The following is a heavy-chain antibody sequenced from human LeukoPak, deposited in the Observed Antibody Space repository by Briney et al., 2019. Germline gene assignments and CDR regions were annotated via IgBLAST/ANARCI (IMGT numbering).Heavy chain of an antibody. Sequence: GGSLRLSCAASGFTFDDYGMSWVRQAPGKGLEWVSGINWNGGSTGYADSVKGRFSFSRDNAKNSLYLQMNGLRAEDTALYYCASSYDSSGYLFDYWGQGTLVTVSS. J-gene: IGHJ4*02. D-gene: IGHD3-22*01. V-gene: IGHV3-20*04. CDR3: ASSYDSSGYLFDY. CDR2: INWNGGST. CDR1: GFTFDDYG.